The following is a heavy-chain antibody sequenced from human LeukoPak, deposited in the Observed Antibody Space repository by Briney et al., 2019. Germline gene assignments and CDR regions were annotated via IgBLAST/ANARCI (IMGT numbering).Heavy chain of an antibody. J-gene: IGHJ4*02. CDR2: IGLASGVT. V-gene: IGHV3-48*04. D-gene: IGHD1-20*01. CDR3: TRDHNWAFDY. Sequence: GGSLRLSCAASGFIFSSYSMNWVRQAPGRGLEWISYIGLASGVTSYADSVKGRFAISSDTARNSLYLHMHSLRAEDTAVYYCTRDHNWAFDYWGQGALVTVSS. CDR1: GFIFSSYS.